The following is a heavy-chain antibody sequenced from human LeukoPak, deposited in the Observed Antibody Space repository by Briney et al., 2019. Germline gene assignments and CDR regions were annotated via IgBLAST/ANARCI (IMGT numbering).Heavy chain of an antibody. CDR1: GYSFDEYA. Sequence: PGGSLRLSCAGSGYSFDEYAMHWVRQAPGKGLEWVSGINWKSDKIGYADSVKGRFTISRDNSKNSLYLQMNSLRAEDTAVYYCAKDVRYCSSTSCPSASYYYYGMDVWGQGTTVTVSS. J-gene: IGHJ6*02. V-gene: IGHV3-9*01. CDR2: INWKSDKI. CDR3: AKDVRYCSSTSCPSASYYYYGMDV. D-gene: IGHD2-2*01.